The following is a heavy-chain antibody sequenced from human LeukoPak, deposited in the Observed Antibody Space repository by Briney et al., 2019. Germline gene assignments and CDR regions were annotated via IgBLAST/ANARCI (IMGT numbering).Heavy chain of an antibody. CDR3: ARAPYSSSSAETYYYYGMDV. V-gene: IGHV4-34*01. D-gene: IGHD6-6*01. CDR1: GGSFSGYY. J-gene: IGHJ6*02. CDR2: INHSGST. Sequence: SETLSLTCAVYGGSFSGYYWSWIRQPPGKGLEWIGEINHSGSTSYNPSLKSRVTISVDTSKNQFSLKLSSVTAADTAVYYCARAPYSSSSAETYYYYGMDVWGQGTTVTVSS.